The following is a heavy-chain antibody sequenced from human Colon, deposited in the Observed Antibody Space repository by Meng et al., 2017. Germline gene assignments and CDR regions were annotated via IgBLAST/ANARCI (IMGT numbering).Heavy chain of an antibody. CDR3: AAIEMATPSAYYFDY. Sequence: QVQLQESGPGLVKPSQTLSLTCTVFGGSISSGDYYWSWIRQPPGKGLEWIGYIYYSGSTYYNPSLKSRVTISVDTSKNQFSLKLSSVTAADTAVYYCAAIEMATPSAYYFDYWGQGTLVTVSS. CDR2: IYYSGST. CDR1: GGSISSGDYY. J-gene: IGHJ4*02. D-gene: IGHD5-24*01. V-gene: IGHV4-30-4*01.